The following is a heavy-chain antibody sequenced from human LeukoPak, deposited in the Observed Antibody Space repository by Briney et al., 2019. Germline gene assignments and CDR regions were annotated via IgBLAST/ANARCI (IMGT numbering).Heavy chain of an antibody. D-gene: IGHD3-3*01. CDR3: ARTDYDFWSGIFDY. Sequence: GGSLRLSCAASGFTFSTYAMSWVRQAPGKGLEWVAVISYDGSNKYYADSVKGRFTISRDNSKNTLYLQMNSLRAEDTAVYYCARTDYDFWSGIFDYWGQGTLVTVSS. V-gene: IGHV3-30*04. CDR1: GFTFSTYA. CDR2: ISYDGSNK. J-gene: IGHJ4*02.